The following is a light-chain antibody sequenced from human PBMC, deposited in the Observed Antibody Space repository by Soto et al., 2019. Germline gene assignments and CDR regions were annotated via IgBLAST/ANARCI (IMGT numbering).Light chain of an antibody. CDR2: EVS. CDR1: SSDVGGYNY. Sequence: QSALTQPASVSGSPGQSITISCTGNSSDVGGYNYVSWYQQHPGKVPKVLIYEVSVRPSGVSNRFSGSKSGNMASLTISGLQAEDEADYYCSSYTSSSSVVFGGGTKLTVL. CDR3: SSYTSSSSVV. J-gene: IGLJ2*01. V-gene: IGLV2-14*01.